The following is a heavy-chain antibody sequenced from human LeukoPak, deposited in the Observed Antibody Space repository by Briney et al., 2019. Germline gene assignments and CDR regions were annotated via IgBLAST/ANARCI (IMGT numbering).Heavy chain of an antibody. V-gene: IGHV3-66*01. J-gene: IGHJ4*02. D-gene: IGHD6-13*01. CDR3: TRGHYSNTL. CDR1: GFIVSDKY. Sequence: TGGSLRLPCAASGFIVSDKYMSWVRQAPGKGLEWISVIYSDGNTYYSDSVKGRFTISRDNSKNTLLLQMDSLRVEDTAVYYCTRGHYSNTLGGQGTLVTVSS. CDR2: IYSDGNT.